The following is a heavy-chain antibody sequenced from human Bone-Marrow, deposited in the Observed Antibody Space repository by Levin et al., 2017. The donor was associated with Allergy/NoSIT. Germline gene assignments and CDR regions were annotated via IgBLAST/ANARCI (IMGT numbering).Heavy chain of an antibody. CDR2: IQSNGKT. D-gene: IGHD3-10*01. V-gene: IGHV3-74*01. Sequence: GGSLRLSCAASGFTFSTYWMHWVRQAPGKGLVWVSRIQSNGKTNYADSVKGRFTISRDNAKNTLYLQMNSLTVEDTAVYYCARDRFYSDSGSNFSSFDPWGQGTLVTVSS. CDR3: ARDRFYSDSGSNFSSFDP. CDR1: GFTFSTYW. J-gene: IGHJ5*02.